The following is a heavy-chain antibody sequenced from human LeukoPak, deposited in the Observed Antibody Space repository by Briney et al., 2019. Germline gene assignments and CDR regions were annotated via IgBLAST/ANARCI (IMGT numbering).Heavy chain of an antibody. CDR1: GFTFSDYY. J-gene: IGHJ4*02. CDR3: ARDVPYYYDSSGYCDY. V-gene: IGHV3-11*04. CDR2: ISSSGSTI. D-gene: IGHD3-22*01. Sequence: GGSLRLSCAASGFTFSDYYMSWIRQAPGKGLEWVSYISSSGSTIYYADSVKGRFTISRDNAKNSLYLQMNSLRAEDTAVYYCARDVPYYYDSSGYCDYWGQGTLVTVPS.